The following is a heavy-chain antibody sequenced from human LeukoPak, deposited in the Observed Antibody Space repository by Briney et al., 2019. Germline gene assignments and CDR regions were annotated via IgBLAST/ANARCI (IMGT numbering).Heavy chain of an antibody. CDR2: TNSSDNHI. CDR3: ARHGVPFDY. J-gene: IGHJ4*02. D-gene: IGHD3-10*01. Sequence: GGSLRLSCAASGFTISVYSMNWLRQAPGKELQWVSYTNSSDNHIYYTDSVKGRFTISRDNAKNSLYLQMNSLRAEDTAVYYCARHGVPFDYWGQGTLVTVSS. V-gene: IGHV3-21*01. CDR1: GFTISVYS.